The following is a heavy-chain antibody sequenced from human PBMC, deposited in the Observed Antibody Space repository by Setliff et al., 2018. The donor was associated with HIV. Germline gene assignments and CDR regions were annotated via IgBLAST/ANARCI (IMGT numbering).Heavy chain of an antibody. V-gene: IGHV1-18*01. Sequence: ASVKVSCKASGYTFANYGITWVRQAPGQGLEWMAWISPKNGNTNHAQKYHERLIMSTDTSTSTAYMELRSLRSDDTAVYYCARGSPYGGLHWFDPWGQGTLVPSP. D-gene: IGHD2-15*01. J-gene: IGHJ5*02. CDR3: ARGSPYGGLHWFDP. CDR2: ISPKNGNT. CDR1: GYTFANYG.